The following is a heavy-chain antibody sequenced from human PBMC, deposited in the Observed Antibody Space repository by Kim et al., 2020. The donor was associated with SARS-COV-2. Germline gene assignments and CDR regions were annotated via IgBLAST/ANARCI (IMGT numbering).Heavy chain of an antibody. D-gene: IGHD6-13*01. J-gene: IGHJ5*02. CDR1: GFTFSSYA. V-gene: IGHV3-30*04. CDR3: AREGSSWYRGDWVCWFDP. Sequence: GGSLRLSCAASGFTFSSYAMHWVRQAPGKGLEWVAVISYDGSNKYYADSVKGRFTISRDNSKNTLYLQMNSLRAEDTAVYYCAREGSSWYRGDWVCWFDPWGQGALVTVSS. CDR2: ISYDGSNK.